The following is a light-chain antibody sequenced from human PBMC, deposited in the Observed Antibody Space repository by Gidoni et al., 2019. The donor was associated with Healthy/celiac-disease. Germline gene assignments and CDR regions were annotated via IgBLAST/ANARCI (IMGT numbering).Light chain of an antibody. CDR1: QRVSS. J-gene: IGKJ2*01. CDR3: QQYNNWPYT. Sequence: EIVMTQSPATLSVSPGERATLSCRASQRVSSSQAPHLWCIHQGHCIPARFSGSGSGTEFTLTISSLQPEDFAVYYCQQYNNWPYTFGQGTKLEIK. CDR2: CI. V-gene: IGKV3D-15*01.